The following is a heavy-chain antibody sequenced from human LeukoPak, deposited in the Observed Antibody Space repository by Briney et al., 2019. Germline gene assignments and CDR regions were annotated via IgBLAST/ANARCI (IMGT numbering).Heavy chain of an antibody. D-gene: IGHD3-22*01. CDR1: GYTFTSYG. J-gene: IGHJ4*02. V-gene: IGHV1-18*01. CDR3: ARSFYGSSGPQLDY. Sequence: ASVKVSCKASGYTFTSYGIGWVRQAPGQGLEWMGWISAYNGNTNYAQKLQGRVTMTTDTSTSTAYMELRSLRSDDTAVYYCARSFYGSSGPQLDYWGQGTLVTVSS. CDR2: ISAYNGNT.